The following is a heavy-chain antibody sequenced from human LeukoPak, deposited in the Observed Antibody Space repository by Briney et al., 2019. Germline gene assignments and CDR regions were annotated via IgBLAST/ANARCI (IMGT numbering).Heavy chain of an antibody. J-gene: IGHJ6*02. D-gene: IGHD3-10*01. CDR3: VKDMNPGGADV. V-gene: IGHV3-9*01. CDR2: IYWSSSGT. CDR1: GFTFSSYW. Sequence: PGGSLRLSCAASGFTFSSYWMNWARQAPGKGLERVSGIYWSSSGTGYADSVKGRFTVSRDSAKNSLYLQMNSLRPEDTALYYCVKDMNPGGADVWGQGTTVTVSS.